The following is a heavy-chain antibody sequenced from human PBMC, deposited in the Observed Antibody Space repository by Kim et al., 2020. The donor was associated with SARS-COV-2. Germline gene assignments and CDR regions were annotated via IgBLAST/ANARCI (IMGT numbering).Heavy chain of an antibody. CDR1: GYSFTSYW. CDR2: IDPSDSYT. CDR3: ASVVVPAAMGDYYYYGMDV. V-gene: IGHV5-10-1*01. D-gene: IGHD2-2*01. J-gene: IGHJ6*02. Sequence: GESLKISCKGSGYSFTSYWIGWVRQMPGKGLEWMGRIDPSDSYTNYSPSFQGHVTISADKSISTAYLQWSSLKASDTAMDYCASVVVPAAMGDYYYYGMDVWGQGTTVTVSS.